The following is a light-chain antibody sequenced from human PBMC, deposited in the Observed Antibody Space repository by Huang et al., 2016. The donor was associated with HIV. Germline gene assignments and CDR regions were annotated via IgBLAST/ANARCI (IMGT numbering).Light chain of an antibody. CDR2: DTS. CDR1: QSVGSY. J-gene: IGKJ4*01. Sequence: EVVLTQSPSILSLSLGETGTRSCKASQSVGSYVTWYQQRPAQSPRLLLYDTSKRADGIPNRFSGSGSGTDFTLTISGLESEDRGFYYCQQRSSWPLTFGGGTKVA. V-gene: IGKV3-11*01. CDR3: QQRSSWPLT.